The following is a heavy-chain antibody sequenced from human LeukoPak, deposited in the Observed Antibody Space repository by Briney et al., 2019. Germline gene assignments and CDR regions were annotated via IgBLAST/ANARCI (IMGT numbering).Heavy chain of an antibody. Sequence: PGGSLRLSCAASGFTFSSYAMSWVRQAPGKGLEWVSAISGSGGSTYYADSVKGRFTISRDNSKNTLYPQMNSLRAEDTAVYYCAKDRRGIAARPGLFDYWGQGTLVTVSS. CDR2: ISGSGGST. D-gene: IGHD6-6*01. CDR1: GFTFSSYA. V-gene: IGHV3-23*01. CDR3: AKDRRGIAARPGLFDY. J-gene: IGHJ4*02.